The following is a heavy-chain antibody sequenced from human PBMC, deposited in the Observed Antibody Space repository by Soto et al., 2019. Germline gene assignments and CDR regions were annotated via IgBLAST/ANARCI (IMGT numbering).Heavy chain of an antibody. V-gene: IGHV2-5*01. Sequence: QITLKESGPTVVKPTQTLTLTCTFSGFSLSTSGVGVGWIRQPPGKALEWLALIYWNDDKHFSPSLKSRVTNTKDTSKNQVVLTMTNMDPVDTGTYYCAHAWGKPGITGTNPVYYWGQGTLVTVSS. D-gene: IGHD1-7*01. CDR1: GFSLSTSGVG. CDR3: AHAWGKPGITGTNPVYY. J-gene: IGHJ4*02. CDR2: IYWNDDK.